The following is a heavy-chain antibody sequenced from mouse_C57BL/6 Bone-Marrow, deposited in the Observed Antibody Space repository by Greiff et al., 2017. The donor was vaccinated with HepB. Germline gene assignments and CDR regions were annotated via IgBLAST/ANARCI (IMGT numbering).Heavy chain of an antibody. D-gene: IGHD2-4*01. Sequence: VQLQESGAELARPGASVKLSCKASGYTFTSYGISWVKQRTGQGLEWIGEIYPRSGNTYYNEKFKGKATLTADKSSSTAYMELRSLTSEDSAVYFCARTRRLRRENYFDYWGQGTTLTVSS. CDR3: ARTRRLRRENYFDY. CDR1: GYTFTSYG. CDR2: IYPRSGNT. J-gene: IGHJ2*01. V-gene: IGHV1-81*01.